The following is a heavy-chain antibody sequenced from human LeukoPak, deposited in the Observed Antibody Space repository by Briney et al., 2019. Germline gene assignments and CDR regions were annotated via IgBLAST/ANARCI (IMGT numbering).Heavy chain of an antibody. CDR1: GGSFSGYY. CDR2: INHSGST. J-gene: IGHJ4*02. D-gene: IGHD3-22*01. Sequence: SETLSLTCAVYGGSFSGYYWRWIRQPPGKGLEWIGEINHSGSTNYNPSLKSRVTISVDTSKNQFSLKLSSVTAADTAVYYCARGFDSSGYYFDYWGQGTLVTVSS. V-gene: IGHV4-34*01. CDR3: ARGFDSSGYYFDY.